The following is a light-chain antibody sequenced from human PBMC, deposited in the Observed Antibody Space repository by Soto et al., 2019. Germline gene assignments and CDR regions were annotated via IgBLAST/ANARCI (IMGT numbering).Light chain of an antibody. CDR1: QSISSW. J-gene: IGKJ5*01. CDR3: QHFRSFPIT. V-gene: IGKV1-5*01. Sequence: IQMPLSTFTLSASVGQRVPITSRASQSISSWLAWYQQKPGKAPKLLIYAASTLQNGVPSRFSGSGSGTDFTLTISSLQPEDFATYYCQHFRSFPITFGQGTQLEIK. CDR2: AAS.